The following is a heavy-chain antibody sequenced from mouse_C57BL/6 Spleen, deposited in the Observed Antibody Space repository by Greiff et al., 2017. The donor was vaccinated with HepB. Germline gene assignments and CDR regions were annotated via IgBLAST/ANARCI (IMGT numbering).Heavy chain of an antibody. J-gene: IGHJ4*01. CDR2: IYPGDGDT. D-gene: IGHD1-1*01. CDR3: ARGRFITTLVDAMDY. Sequence: QVQLQQSGAELVKPGASVKISCKASGYAFSSYWMNWVKQRPGKGLEWIGQIYPGDGDTNYNGKFKGKATLTADKSSSTAYMQLSSLTSEDSAVYFCARGRFITTLVDAMDYWGQGTSVTVSS. V-gene: IGHV1-80*01. CDR1: GYAFSSYW.